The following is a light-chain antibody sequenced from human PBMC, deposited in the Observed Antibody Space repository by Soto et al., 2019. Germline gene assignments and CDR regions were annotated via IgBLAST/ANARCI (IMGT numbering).Light chain of an antibody. J-gene: IGKJ1*01. Sequence: DIQMTQSPSSLSASVGDRVTITCRASQSISSSLNWYQQKPGKAPKLLIYAASSLQSAVPSRFSGSGSGTDFTLTISSLQPEDFATYYCQQSYSTPPTFGQGTKVEIK. CDR1: QSISSS. CDR2: AAS. V-gene: IGKV1-39*01. CDR3: QQSYSTPPT.